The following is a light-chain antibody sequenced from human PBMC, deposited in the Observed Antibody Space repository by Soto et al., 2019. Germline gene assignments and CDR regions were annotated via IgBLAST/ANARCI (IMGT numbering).Light chain of an antibody. CDR1: SSNIGNNY. CDR2: DNN. CDR3: GTWDSSLSARGV. J-gene: IGLJ2*01. Sequence: QSVLTQPPSVSAAPGQKVTISCSGSSSNIGNNYVSWYQQLPGTAPKLLIYDNNKRPSGIPDRFSGSKSGTSATLGITGRQTGDEADYYCGTWDSSLSARGVFGGGTKVTVL. V-gene: IGLV1-51*01.